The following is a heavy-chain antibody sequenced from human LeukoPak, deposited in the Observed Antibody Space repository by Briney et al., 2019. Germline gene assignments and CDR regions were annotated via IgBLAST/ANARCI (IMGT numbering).Heavy chain of an antibody. CDR2: IKQDGSEK. J-gene: IGHJ5*02. CDR3: ARDARWFGEPVRFNP. Sequence: GGSLRLSCAASGFTFSSYCMSWVRQAPGKGLEWVANIKQDGSEKYYVDSVKGRFTISRDNAKNSLYLQMNSLRAEDTAVYYCARDARWFGEPVRFNPWGQGTLVTVSS. D-gene: IGHD3-10*01. V-gene: IGHV3-7*01. CDR1: GFTFSSYC.